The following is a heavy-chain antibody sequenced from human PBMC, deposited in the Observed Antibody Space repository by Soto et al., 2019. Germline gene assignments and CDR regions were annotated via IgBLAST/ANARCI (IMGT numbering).Heavy chain of an antibody. V-gene: IGHV3-21*01. D-gene: IGHD2-2*01. Sequence: GGSLRLSCAASGFTFSSYSMNWVRQAPGKGLEWVSSISSSSSYIYYADSVKGRFTISRDNAKNSLYLQMNSLRAEDTAVYYCARDYHTKLPSPAPRYYYYMDVWGKGTTVTVSS. CDR1: GFTFSSYS. CDR3: ARDYHTKLPSPAPRYYYYMDV. CDR2: ISSSSSYI. J-gene: IGHJ6*03.